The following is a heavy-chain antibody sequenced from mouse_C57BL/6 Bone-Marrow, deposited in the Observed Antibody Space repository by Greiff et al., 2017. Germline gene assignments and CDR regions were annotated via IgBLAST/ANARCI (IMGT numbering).Heavy chain of an antibody. V-gene: IGHV1-76*01. CDR1: GYTFTDYY. Sequence: VQLQESGAELVRPGASVKLSCKASGYTFTDYYINWVKQRPGQGLEWIARIYPGSGNTYYNEKFKGKATLTAEKSSSTAYMQLSSLTSEDSAVYFCARGDGSSYPHYWGQGTTLTVSS. CDR2: IYPGSGNT. D-gene: IGHD1-1*01. J-gene: IGHJ2*01. CDR3: ARGDGSSYPHY.